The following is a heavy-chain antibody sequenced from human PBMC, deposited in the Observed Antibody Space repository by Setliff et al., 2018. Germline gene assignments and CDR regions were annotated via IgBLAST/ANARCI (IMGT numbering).Heavy chain of an antibody. CDR3: ARGRMRGSCSGPSCTYDPFDI. D-gene: IGHD2-2*01. V-gene: IGHV4-4*07. CDR1: GGSIINSYY. Sequence: SETLSLTCTVSGGSIINSYYWSWIRQPAGKGLEWIGRRSTSGNTNYNPSLKSRVTVSLDTSKNQFALKLTSMTAADAAVYYCARGRMRGSCSGPSCTYDPFDIWGQGTPVTVS. J-gene: IGHJ3*02. CDR2: RSTSGNT.